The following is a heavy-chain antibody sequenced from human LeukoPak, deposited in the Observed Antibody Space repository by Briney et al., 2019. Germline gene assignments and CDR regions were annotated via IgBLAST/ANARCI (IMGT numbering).Heavy chain of an antibody. D-gene: IGHD5-12*01. J-gene: IGHJ6*03. Sequence: GGSLRLSCAASGFTFDDYGLSWVRQAPGKGLEWVSGINWNGGSTGYADSVKGRFTISRDNAKNSLYLQMNSLRAEDTAVYYCARNNGWLRFSDYYYYMDVWGKGTTVTISS. CDR1: GFTFDDYG. CDR3: ARNNGWLRFSDYYYYMDV. CDR2: INWNGGST. V-gene: IGHV3-20*04.